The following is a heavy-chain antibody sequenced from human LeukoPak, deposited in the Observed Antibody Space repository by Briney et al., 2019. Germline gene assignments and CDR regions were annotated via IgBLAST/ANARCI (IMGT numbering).Heavy chain of an antibody. CDR2: IYYSGST. J-gene: IGHJ4*02. CDR3: ARGKYSSSLNY. CDR1: GGSISSYY. D-gene: IGHD6-13*01. Sequence: KPSETLSLTCTVSGGSISSYYWSWIRQPPGKGLEWIGYIYYSGSTNYNPSLKSRVTISVDTSKNQFSLKLSSVTAADTAVYYCARGKYSSSLNYWGQGTLVTVSS. V-gene: IGHV4-59*01.